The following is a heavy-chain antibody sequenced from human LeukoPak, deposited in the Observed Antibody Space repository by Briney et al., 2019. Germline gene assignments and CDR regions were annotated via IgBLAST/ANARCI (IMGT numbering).Heavy chain of an antibody. Sequence: GGSLRLSCAASGLSFRRYGMHWVRQAPGKGREWVALIRSDGSNKYYADSVKGRFPISRDNSKNTVYLQMNSLKPDDTAMYYCAKSDYAEGGIEYWGQGTLVTVSS. CDR2: IRSDGSNK. D-gene: IGHD4-17*01. CDR1: GLSFRRYG. V-gene: IGHV3-30*02. CDR3: AKSDYAEGGIEY. J-gene: IGHJ4*02.